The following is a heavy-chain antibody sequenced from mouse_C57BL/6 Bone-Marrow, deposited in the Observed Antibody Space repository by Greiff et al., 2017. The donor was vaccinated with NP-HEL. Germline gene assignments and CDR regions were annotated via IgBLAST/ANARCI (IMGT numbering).Heavy chain of an antibody. CDR3: TRTYYYGSSYWYFDV. D-gene: IGHD1-1*01. Sequence: EVQLQQSGTVLARPGASVKMSCKTSGYTFTSYWMHWVKQRPGQGLEWIGAIYPGNSNTSYNQKLKGKAKLTAVTSASTAYMELRSLTNEDSVVYNCTRTYYYGSSYWYFDVWGTGTTVTVSS. CDR2: IYPGNSNT. J-gene: IGHJ1*03. V-gene: IGHV1-5*01. CDR1: GYTFTSYW.